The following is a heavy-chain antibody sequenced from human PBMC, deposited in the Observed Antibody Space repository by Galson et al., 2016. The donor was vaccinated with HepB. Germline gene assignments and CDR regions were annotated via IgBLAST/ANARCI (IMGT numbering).Heavy chain of an antibody. CDR3: VTDDPGLGIES. J-gene: IGHJ4*02. CDR2: INSDETGS. Sequence: SLRLSCAASGFTFGTYWMHWVRQVPGKGLLWVSHINSDETGSTYADSVKGRFTISRDNARNTLYLRMNSLRAEDSGVYYCVTDDPGLGIESWGQGTLVTVSS. V-gene: IGHV3-74*01. CDR1: GFTFGTYW. D-gene: IGHD3-10*01.